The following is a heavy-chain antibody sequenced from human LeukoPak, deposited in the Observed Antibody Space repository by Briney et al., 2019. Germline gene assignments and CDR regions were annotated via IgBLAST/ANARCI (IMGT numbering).Heavy chain of an antibody. CDR3: ARGPQILSHYDEVTASYNCPLDS. J-gene: IGHJ4*02. D-gene: IGHD3-9*01. CDR1: GASISRSGYY. V-gene: IGHV4-30-2*06. Sequence: SDTLSRTCSVSGASISRSGYYWNWIRQSPGGGLEWIDYIHYNGGTYYNPSLQSRVTISMDRANNHFSLRVTSVTAADTALYFCARGPQILSHYDEVTASYNCPLDSWGQGTLVTVSS. CDR2: IHYNGGT.